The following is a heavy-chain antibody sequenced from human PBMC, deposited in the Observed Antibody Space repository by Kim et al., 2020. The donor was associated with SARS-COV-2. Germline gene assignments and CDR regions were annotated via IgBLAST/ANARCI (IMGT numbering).Heavy chain of an antibody. Sequence: DSVKGRFTISRDNSKNTLYLQMNSLRAEDTAVYYCAKGYIAVAGLDAFDIWGQGTMVTVSS. J-gene: IGHJ3*02. CDR3: AKGYIAVAGLDAFDI. D-gene: IGHD6-19*01. V-gene: IGHV3-23*01.